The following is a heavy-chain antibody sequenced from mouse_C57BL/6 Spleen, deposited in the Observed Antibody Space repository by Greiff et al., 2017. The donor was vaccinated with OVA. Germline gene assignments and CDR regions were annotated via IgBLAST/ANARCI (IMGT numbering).Heavy chain of an antibody. CDR2: INPNNGGT. V-gene: IGHV1-18*01. CDR1: GYTFTDYN. CDR3: ARVGGHYYGSSYWYFDV. Sequence: EVLLQQSGPELVKPGASVKIPCTASGYTFTDYNMDWVQQSHGKSLEWIGDINPNNGGTIYNQKFKGKATLTVDKSSSTAYMELRSLTSEETAVYYGARVGGHYYGSSYWYFDVWGTGTTVTVSS. D-gene: IGHD1-1*01. J-gene: IGHJ1*03.